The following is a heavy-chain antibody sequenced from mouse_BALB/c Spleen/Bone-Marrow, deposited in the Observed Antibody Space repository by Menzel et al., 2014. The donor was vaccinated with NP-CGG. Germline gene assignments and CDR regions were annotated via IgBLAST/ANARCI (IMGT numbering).Heavy chain of an antibody. CDR2: FDPYNGGT. CDR1: GYTFTEYT. CDR3: ARSGYGDY. V-gene: IGHV1S135*01. D-gene: IGHD2-14*01. J-gene: IGHJ2*01. Sequence: VQLQQSGPELVKPGASVKISCKTSGYTFTEYTMHWVKQSHGKSLEWIGYFDPYNGGTDYNQKFKGKATLTVDKSSSTAYMHLNSLTSEDSAVYYCARSGYGDYWGQGTTLTVSS.